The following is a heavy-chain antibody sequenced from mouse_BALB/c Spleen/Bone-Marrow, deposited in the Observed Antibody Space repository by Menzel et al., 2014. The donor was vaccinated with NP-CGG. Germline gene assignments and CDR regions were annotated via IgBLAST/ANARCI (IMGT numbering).Heavy chain of an antibody. CDR2: ISSGSSTI. J-gene: IGHJ4*01. V-gene: IGHV5-17*02. CDR1: GFTFSSFG. CDR3: ARSPYDYAAMDY. Sequence: EVNLVESGGDLVQPGGSRKLSCAASGFTFSSFGMHWVRQAPEKGLEWVAYISSGSSTIYYADTVKGRFTISRDNPKNTLFLQMTSLRSEDTAMYYCARSPYDYAAMDYWGQGTSVTVSS. D-gene: IGHD2-4*01.